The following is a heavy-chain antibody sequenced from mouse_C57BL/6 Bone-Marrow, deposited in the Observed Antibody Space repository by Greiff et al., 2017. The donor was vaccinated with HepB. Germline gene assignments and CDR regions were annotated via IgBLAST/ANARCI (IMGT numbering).Heavy chain of an antibody. Sequence: VQGVESGAELARPGASVKLSCKASGYTFTSYGISWVKQRTGQGLEWIGEIYPRSGNTYYNEKFKGKATLTADKSSSTAYMELRSLTSEDSAVYFCARPDGFLYYFDYWGQGTTLTVSS. CDR1: GYTFTSYG. V-gene: IGHV1-81*01. CDR3: ARPDGFLYYFDY. D-gene: IGHD2-3*01. CDR2: IYPRSGNT. J-gene: IGHJ2*01.